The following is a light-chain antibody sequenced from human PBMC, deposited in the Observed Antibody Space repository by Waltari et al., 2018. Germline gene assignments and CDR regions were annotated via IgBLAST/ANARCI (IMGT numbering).Light chain of an antibody. Sequence: QSALTQPASVSGSPGQSITISCTGTSSDVGGYNYVSWYQQHPGKAPKLMIYEVSNRPSGVSNRFSGSKSGTTASLTISGLQAEDEADYYCSSYTSSSTQVVFGGGTKLTVL. CDR2: EVS. CDR3: SSYTSSSTQVV. V-gene: IGLV2-14*01. J-gene: IGLJ2*01. CDR1: SSDVGGYNY.